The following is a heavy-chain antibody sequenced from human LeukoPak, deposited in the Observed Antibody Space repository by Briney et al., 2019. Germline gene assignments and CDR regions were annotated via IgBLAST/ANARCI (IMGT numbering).Heavy chain of an antibody. Sequence: GGSLRLSCAASGFTLSSYAMSWVRQAPGKGLEWVSSISYTGTYIYYADSVKGRFTISRDNAQNSLYLQMNSLRAEDTAIYYCVRDRGTYRPIDYWGQGTLVTVSS. CDR1: GFTLSSYA. CDR3: VRDRGTYRPIDY. J-gene: IGHJ4*02. V-gene: IGHV3-21*04. D-gene: IGHD1-26*01. CDR2: ISYTGTYI.